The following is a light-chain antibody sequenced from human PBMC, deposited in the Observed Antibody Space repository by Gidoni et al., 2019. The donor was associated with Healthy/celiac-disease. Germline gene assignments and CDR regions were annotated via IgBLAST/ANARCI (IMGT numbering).Light chain of an antibody. CDR3: RQALQTLGK. Sequence: DIVMTQSPLSLPVTPGEPASISCRSSQSLLHSNGYNYLDWYLQKPGQSPQLLIYLGSNRASGVPDRLSGSGSGTDFTLKISRVEAEDVGVYYCRQALQTLGKFGPGTKVDIK. V-gene: IGKV2-28*01. CDR1: QSLLHSNGYNY. J-gene: IGKJ3*01. CDR2: LGS.